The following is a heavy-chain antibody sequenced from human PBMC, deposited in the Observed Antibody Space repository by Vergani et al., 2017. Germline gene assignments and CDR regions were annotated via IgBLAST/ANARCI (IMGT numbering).Heavy chain of an antibody. CDR1: GGSVSSGSYY. Sequence: QLHLQESGPGLVKPSETLSLTCTVSGGSVSSGSYYWGWIRQPPGKGLEWIGSIYHSGSTYYNPSLKSRVTISVDTSKNQFSLKLSSVTAADTAVYYCARLLVDTAMVPDYWGQGTLVTVSS. V-gene: IGHV4-39*07. CDR3: ARLLVDTAMVPDY. CDR2: IYHSGST. J-gene: IGHJ4*02. D-gene: IGHD5-18*01.